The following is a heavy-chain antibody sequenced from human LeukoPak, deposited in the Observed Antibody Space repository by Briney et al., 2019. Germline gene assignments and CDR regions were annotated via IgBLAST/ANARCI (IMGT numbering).Heavy chain of an antibody. V-gene: IGHV4-59*01. D-gene: IGHD2-2*01. CDR1: GGSISSYY. J-gene: IGHJ2*01. CDR2: IYYSGST. Sequence: SETLSLTCTVSGGSISSYYWSWIQQPPGKGLEWIGYIYYSGSTNYNPSLKSRVTISVDTSKNQFSLKLSSVTAADTAVYYCARDGTYCSSTSCSNWYFDLWGRGTLVTVSS. CDR3: ARDGTYCSSTSCSNWYFDL.